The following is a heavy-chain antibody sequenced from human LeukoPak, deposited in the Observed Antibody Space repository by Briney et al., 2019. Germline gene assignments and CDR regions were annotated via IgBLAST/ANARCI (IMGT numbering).Heavy chain of an antibody. J-gene: IGHJ4*02. V-gene: IGHV3-30-3*01. D-gene: IGHD2-21*02. CDR3: AKAAGNCGNDCYSDY. CDR2: ISYDGSNK. Sequence: GGSLRLSCAASGFTFSSYAMHWVRQAPGKGLEWVAVISYDGSNKYYADSVKGRFTISRDNSKNTLYLQMDSLRAVDTAVYYCAKAAGNCGNDCYSDYWGQGTLVTVSS. CDR1: GFTFSSYA.